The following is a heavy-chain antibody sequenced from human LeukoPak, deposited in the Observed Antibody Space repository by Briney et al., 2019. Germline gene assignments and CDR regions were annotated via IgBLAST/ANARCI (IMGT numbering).Heavy chain of an antibody. CDR1: GFTFSLYW. CDR2: IKQDGSEK. J-gene: IGHJ4*02. CDR3: AGGTGFIIKD. Sequence: GGSRRLSCAASGFTFSLYWMNWVRRAPGKGLEWVANIKQDGSEKNYVDSEKGRFTISRDNAKNSLYLQMNNLRVEDTAMYYCAGGTGFIIKDWGQGTLVTVSS. V-gene: IGHV3-7*03. D-gene: IGHD3-9*01.